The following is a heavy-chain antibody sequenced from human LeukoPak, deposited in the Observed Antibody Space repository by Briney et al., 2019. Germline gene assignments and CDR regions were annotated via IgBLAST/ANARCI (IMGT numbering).Heavy chain of an antibody. D-gene: IGHD3-22*01. CDR1: GGSISRSSYY. CDR3: ARDHNYDSSGYFLYY. J-gene: IGHJ4*02. Sequence: SETLSLTCTVSGGSISRSSYYWGWIRQPPGKGLEWIGSIYYSRRTYYNTSLKSRVTISVDTSKNQFSLKLSSVTAADTAVYYCARDHNYDSSGYFLYYWGQGTLVTVSS. CDR2: IYYSRRT. V-gene: IGHV4-39*02.